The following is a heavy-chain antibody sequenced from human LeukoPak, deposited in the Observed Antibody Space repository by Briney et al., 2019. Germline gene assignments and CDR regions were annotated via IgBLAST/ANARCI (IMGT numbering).Heavy chain of an antibody. CDR3: ARGTNAYPGSDY. V-gene: IGHV3-48*01. J-gene: IGHJ4*02. Sequence: GGSLRLSCAASGFTFDTYSMTWVRQAPGKGLEWISHISAASHGIKYVASVKGRFTISRDNAKNSVFLQMTSLRPEDTAVYYCARGTNAYPGSDYWGRGTLVTVSS. CDR1: GFTFDTYS. CDR2: ISAASHGI. D-gene: IGHD1-14*01.